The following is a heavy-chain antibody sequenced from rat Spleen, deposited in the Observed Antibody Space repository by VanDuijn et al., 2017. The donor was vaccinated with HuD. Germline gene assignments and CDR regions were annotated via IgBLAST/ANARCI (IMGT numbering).Heavy chain of an antibody. D-gene: IGHD1-12*02. CDR3: TWDYYDATYDYRFTY. CDR2: STAKSNNYAT. CDR1: GFIVSYAW. J-gene: IGHJ3*01. Sequence: EVQLVETGGSLVQPAKSLKLTCATSGFIVSYAWMHWMRQSGEEQLGWFARSTAKSNNYATYDAESVKGRFTISRDDSKGSVYLQMNNLKEEDTAIYYCTWDYYDATYDYRFTYWGQGTLVTFSS. V-gene: IGHV6-8*01.